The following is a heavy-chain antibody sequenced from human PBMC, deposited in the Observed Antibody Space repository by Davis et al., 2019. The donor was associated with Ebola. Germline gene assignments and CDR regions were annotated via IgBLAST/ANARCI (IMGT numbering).Heavy chain of an antibody. CDR2: IIPIFGTA. CDR1: GGTFSSYA. D-gene: IGHD1-1*01. CDR3: ARGGATGTQGVYYYYGMDV. J-gene: IGHJ6*02. Sequence: SVKVSCKASGGTFSSYAISWVRQAPGQGLEWMGGIIPIFGTANYAQKFQGWVTMTRDTSISTAYMELSRLRSDDTAVYYCARGGATGTQGVYYYYGMDVWGQGTTVTVSS. V-gene: IGHV1-69*05.